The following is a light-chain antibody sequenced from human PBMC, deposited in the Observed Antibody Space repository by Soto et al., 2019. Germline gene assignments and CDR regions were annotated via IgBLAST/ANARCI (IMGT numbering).Light chain of an antibody. CDR3: HQYNNWPRT. V-gene: IGKV3D-15*01. CDR1: QSLSSN. Sequence: EIVLTQSPATLSLSPGERAILSCRASQSLSSNFLAWYQQKPGQAPRLLIYGASSRATGIPDRFSGSGSGTDFTLTISSLQSEDFAVYFCHQYNNWPRTFGQGTRLEIK. CDR2: GAS. J-gene: IGKJ5*01.